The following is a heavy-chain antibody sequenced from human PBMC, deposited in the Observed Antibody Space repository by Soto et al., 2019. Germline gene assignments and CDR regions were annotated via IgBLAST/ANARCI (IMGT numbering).Heavy chain of an antibody. Sequence: SVKVSCKASGGTFSSYAISWVRQAPGQGLEWMGGIIPIFGTANYAQKFQGRVTITADKSTSTPYMELSSLRSEDTAVYCGARGEDYKDSRGYVMSPGDYCGEGTLVTDSS. D-gene: IGHD3-22*01. CDR3: ARGEDYKDSRGYVMSPGDY. V-gene: IGHV1-69*06. CDR2: IIPIFGTA. CDR1: GGTFSSYA. J-gene: IGHJ4*02.